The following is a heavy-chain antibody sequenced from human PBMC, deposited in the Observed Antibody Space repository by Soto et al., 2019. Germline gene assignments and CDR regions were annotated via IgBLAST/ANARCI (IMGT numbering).Heavy chain of an antibody. CDR3: ARGVRPGEGMTLHMEV. Sequence: ASVKVSCKASGYTFTSYGISWVRQAPGQGLEWMGWISAYNGNTNYAQKLQGRVTMTTDTSTSTAYRELRSLRSDDTAVYYCARGVRPGEGMTLHMEVWGQGTTVTVSS. CDR1: GYTFTSYG. V-gene: IGHV1-18*04. D-gene: IGHD3-16*01. J-gene: IGHJ6*02. CDR2: ISAYNGNT.